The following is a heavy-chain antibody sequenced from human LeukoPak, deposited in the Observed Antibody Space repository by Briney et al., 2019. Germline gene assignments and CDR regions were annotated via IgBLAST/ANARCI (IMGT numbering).Heavy chain of an antibody. CDR1: GYTSTSNY. V-gene: IGHV1-46*01. J-gene: IGHJ4*02. CDR2: IYPRDGST. CDR3: ARDQEGFDY. Sequence: EASVKVSCKASGYTSTSNYIHWVRQAPGQGLEWMGMIYPRDGSTSYAQKFQGRVTVTRDTSTSTVHIELSGLRSEDTAVYYCARDQEGFDYWGQGTLVTVSS.